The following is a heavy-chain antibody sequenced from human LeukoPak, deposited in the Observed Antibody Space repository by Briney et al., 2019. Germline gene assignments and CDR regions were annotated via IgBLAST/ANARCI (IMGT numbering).Heavy chain of an antibody. CDR2: ISGNGGIT. CDR1: GFTFNNHD. D-gene: IGHD6-19*01. J-gene: IGHJ4*02. Sequence: PGGPLRLSCVASGFTFNNHDMSWVRQAPGKGLEWVSGISGNGGITYYADSVKGRFTISRDNSDDTLYLQMNSLRADDTGVYYCALASRSGWRGVFDSWGQGILVTVSS. V-gene: IGHV3-23*01. CDR3: ALASRSGWRGVFDS.